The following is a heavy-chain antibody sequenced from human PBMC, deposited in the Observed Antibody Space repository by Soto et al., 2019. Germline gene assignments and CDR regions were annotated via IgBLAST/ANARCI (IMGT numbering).Heavy chain of an antibody. CDR3: ARDLIAVGIPLYAFDI. J-gene: IGHJ3*02. V-gene: IGHV3-33*01. CDR2: IWYDGSNK. D-gene: IGHD3-22*01. CDR1: GFTFSSYG. Sequence: GGSLRLSCAASGFTFSSYGMHWVRQAPGKGLEWVAVIWYDGSNKYYADSVKGRFTISRDNSKNTLYLQMNSLRAEDTAVYCCARDLIAVGIPLYAFDIWGQGTMVTVSS.